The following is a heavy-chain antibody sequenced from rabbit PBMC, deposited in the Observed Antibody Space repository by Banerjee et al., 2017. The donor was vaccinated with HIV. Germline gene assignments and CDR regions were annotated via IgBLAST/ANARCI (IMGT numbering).Heavy chain of an antibody. Sequence: QSLEESGGDLVKPGASLTLTCTASGFSFSSNYWICWVRQAPGKGLEWIGCINTGSSGSTYYASWVNGRFSISKTSSTTVTLQMTSLTAADTATYFCARDAGGDGWNFGLWGPGTLVTVS. V-gene: IGHV1S40*01. D-gene: IGHD2-1*01. J-gene: IGHJ4*01. CDR2: INTGSSGST. CDR1: GFSFSSNYW. CDR3: ARDAGGDGWNFGL.